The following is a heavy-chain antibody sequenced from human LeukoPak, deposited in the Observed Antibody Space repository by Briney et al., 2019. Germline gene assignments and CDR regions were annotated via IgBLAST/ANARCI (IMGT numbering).Heavy chain of an antibody. D-gene: IGHD6-19*01. CDR2: ISYDGSNK. V-gene: IGHV3-30*18. CDR1: GFTFSSYG. Sequence: GGSLRLSCAASGFTFSSYGMHWVRQAPGKGLEWVAVISYDGSNKYYADSVKGRFTISRDNSKNTLYLQMNSLRAEDTAVLYCAKGIYSSGWSYFDYWGHGTLVTVSS. J-gene: IGHJ4*01. CDR3: AKGIYSSGWSYFDY.